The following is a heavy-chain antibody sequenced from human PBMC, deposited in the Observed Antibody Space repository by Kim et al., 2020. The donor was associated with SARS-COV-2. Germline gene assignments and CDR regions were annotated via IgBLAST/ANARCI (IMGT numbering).Heavy chain of an antibody. D-gene: IGHD5-12*01. J-gene: IGHJ4*02. CDR3: ARVSNSGYAEY. Sequence: SETLSLTCTVSGGSISNYYWNWIRQPPGKGLECIGYIYYSGSTNYNPSLKSRVTISVDTSKNQFSLKLSSVTAADTAVYYCARVSNSGYAEYWGQGILVTVSS. CDR2: IYYSGST. V-gene: IGHV4-59*01. CDR1: GGSISNYY.